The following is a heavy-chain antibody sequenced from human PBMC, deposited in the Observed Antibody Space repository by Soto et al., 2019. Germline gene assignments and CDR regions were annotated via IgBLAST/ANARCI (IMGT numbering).Heavy chain of an antibody. CDR2: IWYDGSNK. J-gene: IGHJ6*03. CDR3: ARGPVVVPAAKNYYYYYMDV. CDR1: GFTFSSYV. Sequence: QVQLVESGGGVVQPGRSLRLSCAASGFTFSSYVMHWVRQAPVKGLEWVAVIWYDGSNKYYADSVKGRFTISRDNSKNTLFLQMNSLRAEDTGVYYCARGPVVVPAAKNYYYYYMDVWGKGTTVTVSS. D-gene: IGHD2-2*01. V-gene: IGHV3-33*01.